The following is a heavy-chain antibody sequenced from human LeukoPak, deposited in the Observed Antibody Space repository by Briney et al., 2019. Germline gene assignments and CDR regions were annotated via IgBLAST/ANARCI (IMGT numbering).Heavy chain of an antibody. CDR1: GGSIASGDYY. D-gene: IGHD6-19*01. V-gene: IGHV4-30-4*01. J-gene: IGHJ5*02. CDR3: ARVSSIAVAGDNWFDP. Sequence: PSETLSLTCAVSGGSIASGDYYWTWIRQPPGKGPEWIGYIYSSGNTYYNPSLKSRVTISVDTSKNQFSLKLSSVTAADTAVYYCARVSSIAVAGDNWFDPWGQGTLVTVSS. CDR2: IYSSGNT.